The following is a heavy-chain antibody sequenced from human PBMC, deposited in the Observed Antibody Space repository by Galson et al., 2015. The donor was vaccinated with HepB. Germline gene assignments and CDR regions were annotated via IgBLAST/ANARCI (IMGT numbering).Heavy chain of an antibody. CDR1: GYRFTSHW. V-gene: IGHV5-51*01. CDR2: IYPGDSDT. CDR3: ASIEVAASGFDY. J-gene: IGHJ4*02. D-gene: IGHD6-19*01. Sequence: QSGAEVKKPGESLQISCKASGYRFTSHWIGWVRQMPGKGLEWMGIIYPGDSDTRYSPSFQGHVTMSVDKSISTAYLQWRNLKASDTAMYYCASIEVAASGFDYWGQGTLVTVSS.